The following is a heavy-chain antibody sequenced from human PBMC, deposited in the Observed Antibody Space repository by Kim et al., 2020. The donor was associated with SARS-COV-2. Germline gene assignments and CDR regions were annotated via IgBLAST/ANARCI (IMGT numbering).Heavy chain of an antibody. CDR2: ISASGGST. V-gene: IGHV3-23*01. J-gene: IGHJ4*02. CDR3: AKEKGALAVAGPKLEY. Sequence: GGSLRLSCAASGFTFNSYAMSWVRQAPGKGLEWVSGISASGGSTYYADSVKGRFSISRDNPKNTLFLQMNSLRVEDTAVYYCAKEKGALAVAGPKLEYWGQGTLVTVSS. D-gene: IGHD6-19*01. CDR1: GFTFNSYA.